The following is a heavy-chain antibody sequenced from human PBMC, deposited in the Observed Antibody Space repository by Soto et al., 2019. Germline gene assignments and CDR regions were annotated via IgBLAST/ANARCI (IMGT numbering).Heavy chain of an antibody. CDR1: GFTFSSYG. J-gene: IGHJ4*02. Sequence: QVQLVESGGGVVQPGRSLRLSCAASGFTFSSYGMHWVRQAPGKGLEWMAVIWYEGNSKDYGDSVRGRFTVSRDNSKNTLYLQMDSLRAEDTAVYYCARDSSSGEGFDFWGQGTLVTVSS. D-gene: IGHD7-27*01. V-gene: IGHV3-33*01. CDR2: IWYEGNSK. CDR3: ARDSSSGEGFDF.